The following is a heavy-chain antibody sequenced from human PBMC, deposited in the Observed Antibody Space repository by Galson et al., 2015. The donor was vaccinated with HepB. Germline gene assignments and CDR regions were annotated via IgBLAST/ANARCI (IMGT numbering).Heavy chain of an antibody. D-gene: IGHD1-26*01. CDR1: GYTFISYY. J-gene: IGHJ4*02. Sequence: SVKVSCKASGYTFISYYIQWVRQAPGQGLEWMGIINPSGGSTTYAQKFQGRITMTRDTSTSTVYMGLCSLRSDDTAVYYCARGSYMDYWGQGTLVTVSS. CDR3: ARGSYMDY. CDR2: INPSGGST. V-gene: IGHV1-46*01.